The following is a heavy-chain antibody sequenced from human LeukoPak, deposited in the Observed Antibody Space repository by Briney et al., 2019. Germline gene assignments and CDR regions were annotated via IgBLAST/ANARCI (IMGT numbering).Heavy chain of an antibody. CDR1: GYTFRSTA. Sequence: ASVKVSCKASGYTFRSTAISWVRQAPGQGLEWMGRISVYNGNTNYEQKFRGRVTLTTDTSTSTAYMELRSLRSDDTAVYYCARDYFDSSAFCLYYHYAMDVWGQGTTVTVSS. J-gene: IGHJ6*02. CDR2: ISVYNGNT. V-gene: IGHV1-18*01. D-gene: IGHD3-22*01. CDR3: ARDYFDSSAFCLYYHYAMDV.